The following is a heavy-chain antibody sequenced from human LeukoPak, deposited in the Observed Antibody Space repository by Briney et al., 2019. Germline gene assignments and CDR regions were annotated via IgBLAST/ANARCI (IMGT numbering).Heavy chain of an antibody. V-gene: IGHV3-9*01. J-gene: IGHJ4*02. CDR2: ISWNSGYI. CDR1: GFTFDNYA. D-gene: IGHD6-19*01. Sequence: GGSLRLSCAASGFTFDNYAMHWVRQAPGKGLEWLSIISWNSGYIGYADSVKGRFTISRDNAKKSLDLQMNSLRAEDTAFYYCAKVRGTYSSDYFFVYWGQGTLVTVSS. CDR3: AKVRGTYSSDYFFVY.